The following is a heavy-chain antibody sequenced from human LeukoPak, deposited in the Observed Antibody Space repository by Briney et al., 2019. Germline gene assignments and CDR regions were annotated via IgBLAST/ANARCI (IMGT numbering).Heavy chain of an antibody. CDR1: GGSISSRGYY. D-gene: IGHD4-23*01. CDR2: ISYSGST. CDR3: ARDQNSGFGH. Sequence: SETLSLTCTVSGGSISSRGYYWSWIRQHPGTSLGWIGYISYSGSTYYNPSLKSRVTISGDTSKNQFSLRLTSVSAADTAVYYCARDQNSGFGHWGQGTLVTVSS. J-gene: IGHJ4*02. V-gene: IGHV4-31*03.